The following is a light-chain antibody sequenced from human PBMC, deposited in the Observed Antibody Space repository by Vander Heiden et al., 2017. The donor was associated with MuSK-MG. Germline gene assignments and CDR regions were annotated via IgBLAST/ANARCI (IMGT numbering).Light chain of an antibody. CDR1: QSVLYSSNNKNY. V-gene: IGKV4-1*01. CDR2: WAS. CDR3: HQDDSAPQT. J-gene: IGKJ1*01. Sequence: DIVMKPSQDSPAVSLGERATINCKSSQSVLYSSNNKNYLAWYQQKPGQPPKLLIYWASTRESGVPDRFSGSGSGTDFTLTISSLQAEDVAVYYCHQDDSAPQTFGQGTKVEIK.